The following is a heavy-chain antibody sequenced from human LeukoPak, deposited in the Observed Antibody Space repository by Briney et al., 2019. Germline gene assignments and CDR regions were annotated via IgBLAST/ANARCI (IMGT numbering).Heavy chain of an antibody. V-gene: IGHV3-48*04. D-gene: IGHD6-13*01. J-gene: IGHJ5*02. Sequence: GRSLRLSCAASGFTFSTYGMHWVRQAPGKGLEWVSYMSSRGSIIFYADSVKGRFTISRDNAKNSLYLQMDSLRVEDTAVYYCARGAAGGMYNWFDPWGQGTLVTVSS. CDR3: ARGAAGGMYNWFDP. CDR2: MSSRGSII. CDR1: GFTFSTYG.